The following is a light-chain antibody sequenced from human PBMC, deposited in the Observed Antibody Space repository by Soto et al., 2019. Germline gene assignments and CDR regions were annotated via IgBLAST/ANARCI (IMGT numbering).Light chain of an antibody. J-gene: IGKJ1*01. Sequence: DIQMTQSPSTLSASVGARVTITCRASQSISNWLAWYQQKTGTAPNLLIYKAYTLQSGVPSSFSGSGSGTQYTLNISSLQPEDSATKSSQQYSDHWTFGQGTKVEIK. CDR2: KAY. CDR3: QQYSDHWT. V-gene: IGKV1-5*03. CDR1: QSISNW.